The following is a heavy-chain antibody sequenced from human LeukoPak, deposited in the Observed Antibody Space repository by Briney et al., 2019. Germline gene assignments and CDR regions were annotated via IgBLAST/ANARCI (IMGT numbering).Heavy chain of an antibody. Sequence: SAKVSCKASGGTFSSYAISWVRQAPGQGLEWMGGIIPIFGTANYAQKFQGRVTITADESTSTAYMELSSLRSEDTAVYYCARDGPYSGSYYAFDIWGQGTMVTVSS. CDR3: ARDGPYSGSYYAFDI. J-gene: IGHJ3*02. V-gene: IGHV1-69*13. CDR1: GGTFSSYA. D-gene: IGHD1-26*01. CDR2: IIPIFGTA.